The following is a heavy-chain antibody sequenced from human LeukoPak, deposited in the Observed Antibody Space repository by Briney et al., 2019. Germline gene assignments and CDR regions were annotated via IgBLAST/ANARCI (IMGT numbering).Heavy chain of an antibody. V-gene: IGHV4-38-2*01. CDR1: GYSSSSGYY. CDR2: IYHSGTT. CDR3: ARHSSKVSGIDY. Sequence: SETLSLXCAVSGYSSSSGYYWGWIRQPPGKGLAWIGGIYHSGTTYYNPSLKSRVTISVDTSKNQFSLVLSSVTAADTALYYCARHSSKVSGIDYWGQGTLVTVSS. D-gene: IGHD1-26*01. J-gene: IGHJ4*02.